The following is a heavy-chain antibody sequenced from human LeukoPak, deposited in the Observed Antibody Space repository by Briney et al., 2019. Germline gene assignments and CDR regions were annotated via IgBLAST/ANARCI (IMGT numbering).Heavy chain of an antibody. CDR1: GGSISCYY. CDR3: ARLRRYSSRPDAIDI. V-gene: IGHV4-59*08. D-gene: IGHD6-13*01. J-gene: IGHJ3*02. CDR2: IDYSGST. Sequence: NPSETLSLTCTVAGGSISCYYWSWIRQPPEEGPEWIAYIDYSGSTNYNPSLKSRVTISVDTYKNQFSLNLSSVTAADTAVYYCARLRRYSSRPDAIDIWGQGTMVTVSS.